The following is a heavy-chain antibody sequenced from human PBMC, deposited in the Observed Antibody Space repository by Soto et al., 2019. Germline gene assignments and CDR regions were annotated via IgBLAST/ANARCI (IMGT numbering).Heavy chain of an antibody. CDR1: GDSVSSNSAA. J-gene: IGHJ5*02. CDR2: TYYRSKWYN. V-gene: IGHV6-1*01. D-gene: IGHD3-10*01. CDR3: ARDRFGRWLPLNWFDP. Sequence: PSQTLSLTCAISGDSVSSNSAAWNWIRQSPSRGLEWLGRTYYRSKWYNDYAVSVKSRITINPDTSKNQFSLQLNSVTPEDTFVYYCARDRFGRWLPLNWFDPWGQGTLVTVSA.